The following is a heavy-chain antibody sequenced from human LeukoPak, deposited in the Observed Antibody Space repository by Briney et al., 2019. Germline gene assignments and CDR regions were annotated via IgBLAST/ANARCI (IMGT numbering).Heavy chain of an antibody. D-gene: IGHD2/OR15-2a*01. CDR2: IYYSGST. Sequence: SETLSLTCTVSGGSISSYYWSWIRQPPGKGLEWIGYIYYSGSTNYNPSLKSRVTISVDTSKNQFSLKLSSVTAADTAVYYCARSNLKYYYYYYGMDVWGQGTTVTVSS. J-gene: IGHJ6*02. V-gene: IGHV4-59*08. CDR3: ARSNLKYYYYYYGMDV. CDR1: GGSISSYY.